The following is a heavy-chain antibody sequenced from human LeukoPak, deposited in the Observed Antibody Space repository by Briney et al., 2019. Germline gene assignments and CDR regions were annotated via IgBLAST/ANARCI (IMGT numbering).Heavy chain of an antibody. CDR2: ITGNSGSI. V-gene: IGHV3-9*01. CDR3: AKLSVAVDWVNAFDI. CDR1: GFTFDDYA. Sequence: GGSLRLSWAASGFTFDDYAMHWGRQAPGKGPEWGSGITGNSGSIGYADSVKGRFTISTDNANNSLYLQMNSLRAEDTALYYCAKLSVAVDWVNAFDIWGQGTMVTVSS. D-gene: IGHD6-19*01. J-gene: IGHJ3*02.